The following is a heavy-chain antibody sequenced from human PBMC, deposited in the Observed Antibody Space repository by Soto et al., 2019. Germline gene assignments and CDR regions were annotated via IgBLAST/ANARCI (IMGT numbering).Heavy chain of an antibody. J-gene: IGHJ3*02. CDR3: AKDLGQQWLSFAVAFDI. V-gene: IGHV3-23*01. CDR2: ISGSGGRT. Sequence: EVQLLESGGGLVQPGGSLRLSCAASGFTFSSYAMSWVRQAPGKGLEWVSAISGSGGRTYYADSVKGRFTISRDNSKNTLYLQMNSLRAEDTAVYYCAKDLGQQWLSFAVAFDIWGQGTMVTVSS. D-gene: IGHD3-22*01. CDR1: GFTFSSYA.